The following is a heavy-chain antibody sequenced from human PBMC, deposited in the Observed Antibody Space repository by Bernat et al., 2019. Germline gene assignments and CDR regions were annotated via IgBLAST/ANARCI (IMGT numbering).Heavy chain of an antibody. CDR2: VKIKTDGETT. CDR1: GFTFSNAW. Sequence: EMQLLESGGGLVKPGGSLRLSCAASGFTFSNAWMNWVRRAPGKGLEWVGRVKIKTDGETTDYAAPMKGRFTISRDDAKNTLYLQMNSLKSEDKAVYYCTTGSVEGGWGQGTLVTVSS. J-gene: IGHJ4*02. CDR3: TTGSVEGG. D-gene: IGHD3-3*01. V-gene: IGHV3-15*07.